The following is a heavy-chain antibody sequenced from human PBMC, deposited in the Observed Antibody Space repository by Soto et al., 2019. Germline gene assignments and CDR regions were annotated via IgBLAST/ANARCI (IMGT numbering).Heavy chain of an antibody. Sequence: SETLSLTCSVYGGSFSGYYWSWIRQPPGKGLEWIGEINHSGSTNYNPSLKSRVTISVDTSKNQFSLKLSSVTAADTAVYYCPRGLGRARGVITIAYWGQGTLVTVSS. CDR3: PRGLGRARGVITIAY. D-gene: IGHD3-10*01. CDR1: GGSFSGYY. J-gene: IGHJ4*02. CDR2: INHSGST. V-gene: IGHV4-34*01.